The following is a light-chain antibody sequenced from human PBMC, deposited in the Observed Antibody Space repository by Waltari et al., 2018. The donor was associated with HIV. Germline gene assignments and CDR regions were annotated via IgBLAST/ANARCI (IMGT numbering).Light chain of an antibody. J-gene: IGLJ2*01. CDR2: GNS. CDR3: QSYDSNLSGV. Sequence: QSVLTQPPSVSGAPGQGVTISCTGSRPNIGPGYAVTWYQQFPGTAPKLLIYGNSNRPSGVPDRFSGSKSGTSASLAITGLQAEDEADYYCQSYDSNLSGVFGGGTKLTVL. CDR1: RPNIGPGYA. V-gene: IGLV1-40*01.